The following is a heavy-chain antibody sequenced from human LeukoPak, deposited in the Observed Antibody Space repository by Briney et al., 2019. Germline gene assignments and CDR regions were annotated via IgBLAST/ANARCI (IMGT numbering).Heavy chain of an antibody. D-gene: IGHD2-2*01. CDR1: EFSIRLNY. V-gene: IGHV3-53*01. Sequence: PGGSLRLSCAAPEFSIRLNYMTWVRQAPGKGLEWVSIVYSGGDKYYADSVKGRFTISRDDSKNTLYLQMSSLRGEDTAIYYRARAWDFVVGAFDLWGQGTMVTVSS. CDR2: VYSGGDK. CDR3: ARAWDFVVGAFDL. J-gene: IGHJ3*01.